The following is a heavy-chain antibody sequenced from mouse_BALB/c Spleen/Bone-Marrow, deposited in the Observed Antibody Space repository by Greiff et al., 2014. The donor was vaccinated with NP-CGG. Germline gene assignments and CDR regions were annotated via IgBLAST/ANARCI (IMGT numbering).Heavy chain of an antibody. J-gene: IGHJ4*01. CDR2: ISSGSSTI. D-gene: IGHD1-2*01. Sequence: EVQLQQSGGGLVQPGGSRKLSCAASGFTFSSFGMHWVRQAPEKGLEWVAYISSGSSTIYYADTVKGRFTISRDNPKNTLFLQMTSLRSDDTAMYYCARLTFPTATYYYAMDYWGQGTSVTVSS. CDR3: ARLTFPTATYYYAMDY. V-gene: IGHV5-17*02. CDR1: GFTFSSFG.